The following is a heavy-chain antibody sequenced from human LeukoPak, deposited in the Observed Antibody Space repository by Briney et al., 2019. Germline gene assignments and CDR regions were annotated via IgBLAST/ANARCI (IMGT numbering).Heavy chain of an antibody. D-gene: IGHD6-13*01. J-gene: IGHJ6*02. Sequence: QPGRSLRLSCTASGFTFGDYAMSWVRQAPGKGLEWLGFIRSKTFGGTSEYAASVKGRFTISRDDSKSIAYLQMNSLKTEDTAVYYCSRDLVAASASNYYYYAMDVWGQGTTVTVSS. V-gene: IGHV3-49*04. CDR3: SRDLVAASASNYYYYAMDV. CDR1: GFTFGDYA. CDR2: IRSKTFGGTS.